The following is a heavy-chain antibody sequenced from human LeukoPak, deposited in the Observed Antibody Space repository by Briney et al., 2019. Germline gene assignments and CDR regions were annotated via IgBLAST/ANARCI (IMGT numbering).Heavy chain of an antibody. Sequence: GGSLRLPCAASGFTFNNYAMSWVRQAPGKGLEWVSGISGSGGSTYYADSVKGRFTISRDNSKNTLYLQMNSLRAEDTAVYYCANDGAYYDINTYAFDIWGQGTMVTVSS. J-gene: IGHJ3*02. V-gene: IGHV3-23*01. D-gene: IGHD3-22*01. CDR1: GFTFNNYA. CDR2: ISGSGGST. CDR3: ANDGAYYDINTYAFDI.